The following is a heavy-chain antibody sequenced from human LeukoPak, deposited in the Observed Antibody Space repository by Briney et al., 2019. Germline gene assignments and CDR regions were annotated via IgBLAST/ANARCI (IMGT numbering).Heavy chain of an antibody. J-gene: IGHJ4*02. CDR3: ARGGYGSCDY. D-gene: IGHD6-13*01. Sequence: GGSLRLSCAASGFTFGSYAMSWVRQAPGKGLEWVSTISRSGGHTYYADSVKGRFTVSRDNSRNTLYLQMNSLRAEDTAVYYCARGGYGSCDYWGQGTLVSVSS. V-gene: IGHV3-23*01. CDR2: ISRSGGHT. CDR1: GFTFGSYA.